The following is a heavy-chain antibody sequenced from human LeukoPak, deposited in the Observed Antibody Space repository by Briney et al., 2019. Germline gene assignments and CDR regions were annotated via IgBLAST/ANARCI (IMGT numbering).Heavy chain of an antibody. CDR1: GVTFSEYR. J-gene: IGHJ4*02. D-gene: IGHD3-22*01. CDR2: IKQDGSEK. Sequence: TGGSLRLSCAASGVTFSEYRMSWVRQVPGKGLEWVANIKQDGSEKYYVDSVKGRFTISRNNAKNSVYLQMSSLRVEDMAVYYCARDLRDYYDSPFDYWGQGILVTVSS. V-gene: IGHV3-7*01. CDR3: ARDLRDYYDSPFDY.